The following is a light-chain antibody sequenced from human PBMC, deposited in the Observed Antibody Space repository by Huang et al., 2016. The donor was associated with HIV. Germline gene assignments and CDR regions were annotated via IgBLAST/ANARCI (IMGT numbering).Light chain of an antibody. CDR1: QSINTW. CDR3: QHYAGYPWT. J-gene: IGKJ1*01. Sequence: DIQMTQSPSTVSASVGDRVTITCRASQSINTWLAWYQQKPGKAPQLLIYTASNLQRGVPSRFSGSGSGTEFTLTISSLQPDDFATYYCQHYAGYPWTFGQGTKVEIK. V-gene: IGKV1-5*03. CDR2: TAS.